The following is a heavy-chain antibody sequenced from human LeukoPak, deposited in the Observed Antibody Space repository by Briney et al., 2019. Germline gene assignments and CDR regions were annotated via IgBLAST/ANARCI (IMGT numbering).Heavy chain of an antibody. V-gene: IGHV3-21*01. CDR2: ITSRSSSI. CDR3: ARGESAAGDASEFAY. D-gene: IGHD6-13*01. Sequence: PGGSLRLSCAASGFTFNTYIMTWVRQAPGKGLEWVSSITSRSSSIYYADSVKGRFTISRGNAKNSLYLHMHSLRAEDTAVYYCARGESAAGDASEFAYWGQGILVTVSS. CDR1: GFTFNTYI. J-gene: IGHJ4*02.